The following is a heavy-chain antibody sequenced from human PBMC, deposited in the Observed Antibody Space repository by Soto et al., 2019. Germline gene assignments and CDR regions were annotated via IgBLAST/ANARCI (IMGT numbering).Heavy chain of an antibody. Sequence: ASVKLSCKASGYTCTSYAMHWVRQAPGQRLEWMGWINAGNGNTKYSQKFQGRVTITRDTSASTAYMELSSLRSEDTAVYYCARDSLYPSPDYYYYGMDVWGQGTTVTVSS. CDR2: INAGNGNT. CDR3: ARDSLYPSPDYYYYGMDV. J-gene: IGHJ6*02. D-gene: IGHD2-2*02. V-gene: IGHV1-3*01. CDR1: GYTCTSYA.